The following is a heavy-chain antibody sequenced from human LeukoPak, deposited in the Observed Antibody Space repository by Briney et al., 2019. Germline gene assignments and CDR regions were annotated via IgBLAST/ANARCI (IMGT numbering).Heavy chain of an antibody. D-gene: IGHD3-16*01. J-gene: IGHJ6*04. CDR1: GFTFSSYS. CDR2: ITGGSYTI. Sequence: RSGGSLRLSCAASGFTFSSYSMNWVRQAPGKGLEWVSYITGGSYTIYYAHSVRGRFTISRDNAKNSLYLQMNSLRAEDTAVYYCARGALTKVWGRKKGTDVWGKGTTVTVSA. CDR3: ARGALTKVWGRKKGTDV. V-gene: IGHV3-48*01.